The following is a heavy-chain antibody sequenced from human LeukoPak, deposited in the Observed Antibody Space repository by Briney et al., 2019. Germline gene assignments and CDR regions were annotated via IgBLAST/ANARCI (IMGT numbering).Heavy chain of an antibody. D-gene: IGHD6-13*01. J-gene: IGHJ4*02. CDR2: ISSSRSSV. V-gene: IGHV3-48*04. CDR1: GFTFSSYS. CDR3: STSRWDF. Sequence: GGSLRLSCAASGFTFSSYSMNWVRQAPGKGLEWVSYISSSRSSVSYADSVKGRFTISRDNAMNLLYLQMNSLRAEDTAVYYCSTSRWDFWGQGTLVTVSS.